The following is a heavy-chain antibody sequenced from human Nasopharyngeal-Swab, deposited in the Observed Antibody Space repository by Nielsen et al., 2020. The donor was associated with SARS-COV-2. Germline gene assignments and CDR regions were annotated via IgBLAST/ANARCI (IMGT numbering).Heavy chain of an antibody. J-gene: IGHJ5*02. V-gene: IGHV4-39*01. CDR1: GGSTSSSSYY. D-gene: IGHD7-27*01. CDR3: ASRPTNWGLNWFDP. CDR2: IYYSGNT. Sequence: SETLSLTFTASGGSTSSSSYYWCWIRQPPGKGLEWIGSIYYSGNTYYNPSLKSRVTISVDTSKNQFSLKLNSVTAADTAVYYCASRPTNWGLNWFDPWGQGTLVTVSS.